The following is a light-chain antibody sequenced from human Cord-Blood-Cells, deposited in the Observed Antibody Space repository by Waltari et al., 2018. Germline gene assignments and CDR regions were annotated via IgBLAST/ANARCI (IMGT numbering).Light chain of an antibody. CDR3: QQYGSSPT. Sequence: EIVLTQSPGTLSLSPGERATLSCRASQSVSSSYLAWYQQKPGQAPRLLFYGASSRATGIPDRFSGSGSGTDFTLTISRLDPEDFAVYYCQQYGSSPTFGGGTKVEIK. CDR1: QSVSSSY. V-gene: IGKV3-20*01. CDR2: GAS. J-gene: IGKJ4*01.